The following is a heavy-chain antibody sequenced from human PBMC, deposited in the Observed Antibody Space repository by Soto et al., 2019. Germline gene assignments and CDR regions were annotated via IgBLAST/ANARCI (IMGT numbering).Heavy chain of an antibody. CDR1: GATFSSST. J-gene: IGHJ4*02. Sequence: QVQLVQSGADVKKPGSSVKVSCKASGATFSSSTFTWVRQAPGQGLEWMGRIIPMFGIMNYAQKFQGRLGITADESTNTVFMDMSSLRSDDTAIYYCATGALTFGGVLNAWGQGTLVTGSS. D-gene: IGHD3-16*01. CDR2: IIPMFGIM. CDR3: ATGALTFGGVLNA. V-gene: IGHV1-69*02.